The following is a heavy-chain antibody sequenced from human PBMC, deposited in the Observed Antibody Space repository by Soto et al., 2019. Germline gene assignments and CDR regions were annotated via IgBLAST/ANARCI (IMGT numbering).Heavy chain of an antibody. CDR2: IYHGGTT. CDR3: AKAHLMVVAGSTFDY. D-gene: IGHD6-19*01. V-gene: IGHV4-38-2*02. J-gene: IGHJ4*01. CDR1: GYSISSGSY. Sequence: ASETLSLTCTVSGYSISSGSYWGWIRQPPGKGPEWIASIYHGGTTFYNPSLKSRVTVSVDKSNNQFSLKLRSVTAADTAVYYFAKAHLMVVAGSTFDYWGHGTLDTVSS.